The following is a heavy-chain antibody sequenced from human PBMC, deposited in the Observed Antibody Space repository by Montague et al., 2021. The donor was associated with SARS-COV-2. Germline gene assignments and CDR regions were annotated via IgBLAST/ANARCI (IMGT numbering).Heavy chain of an antibody. V-gene: IGHV3-7*01. Sequence: SLRLSCAASGFTFSSYWMSWVRRAPGKGLEWVANIKQDGSEKYYVDSVKGRFTISRDNAKNSLYLQMNSLRAEGTAVYYCARDHRQVWFGAPVMERYFDYWGQGTLVTVSS. J-gene: IGHJ4*02. CDR2: IKQDGSEK. CDR1: GFTFSSYW. CDR3: ARDHRQVWFGAPVMERYFDY. D-gene: IGHD3-10*01.